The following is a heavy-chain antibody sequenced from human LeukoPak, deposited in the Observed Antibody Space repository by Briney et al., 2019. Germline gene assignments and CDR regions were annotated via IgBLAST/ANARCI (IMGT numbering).Heavy chain of an antibody. CDR3: AREGSDSSGWYNWFDP. D-gene: IGHD6-19*01. CDR1: GFTFSSYE. CDR2: IRYDGSNK. Sequence: PGGSLRLSCAASGFTFSSYEMNWVRQAPGKGLEWVAFIRYDGSNKYYADSVKGRFTISRDNSKNTLYLQMNSLRAEDTAVYYCAREGSDSSGWYNWFDPWGQGTLVTVSS. J-gene: IGHJ5*02. V-gene: IGHV3-30*02.